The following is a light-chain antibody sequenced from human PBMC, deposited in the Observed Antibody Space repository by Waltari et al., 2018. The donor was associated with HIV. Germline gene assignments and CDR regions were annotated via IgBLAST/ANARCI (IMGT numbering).Light chain of an antibody. CDR1: NIGSKS. CDR2: DDI. Sequence: SYVPTQPPSVSVAPGQTARITCGGNNIGSKSVHWYQQKPGQAPVLVIYDDIGRPSGIPERFSGSNSGNTATLTISRVEAGDEADDYCQVWDSSSDHLFGGGTKVTVL. V-gene: IGLV3-21*02. CDR3: QVWDSSSDHL. J-gene: IGLJ2*01.